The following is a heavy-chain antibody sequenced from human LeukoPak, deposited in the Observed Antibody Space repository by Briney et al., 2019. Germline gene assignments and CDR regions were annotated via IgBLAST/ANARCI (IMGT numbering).Heavy chain of an antibody. CDR1: GYTFSNYA. J-gene: IGHJ4*02. CDR2: SNAGKGNA. CDR3: ARGDVRGYPDC. V-gene: IGHV1-3*02. Sequence: ASVKVSCKASGYTFSNYAMHWVRQAPGQRLEWLGWSNAGKGNAKYSQDFQGRVTITKDTSSNTVYMELSSLRSEDMAVYYCARGDVRGYPDCWGQGTLVTVSS. D-gene: IGHD3-10*02.